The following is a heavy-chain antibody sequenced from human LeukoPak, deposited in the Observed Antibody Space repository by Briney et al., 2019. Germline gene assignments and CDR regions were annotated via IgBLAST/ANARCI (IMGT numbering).Heavy chain of an antibody. CDR3: ARDFYGDNSEVVSWHFDL. J-gene: IGHJ2*01. V-gene: IGHV3-66*01. D-gene: IGHD4-23*01. CDR1: GFTVSTNY. CDR2: NSGGSST. Sequence: GGSLRLSCTASGFTVSTNYMSWVRQAPGKGLEWVSVNSGGSSTYYADSVKGRFTISRDKSKNTLYLQMNSLRAEDTAVYYCARDFYGDNSEVVSWHFDLWGRGTLVSVSS.